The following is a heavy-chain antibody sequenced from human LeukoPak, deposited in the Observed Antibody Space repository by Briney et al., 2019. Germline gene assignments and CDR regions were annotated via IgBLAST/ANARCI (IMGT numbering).Heavy chain of an antibody. D-gene: IGHD3-3*02. J-gene: IGHJ6*03. CDR2: IYHSGST. CDR3: ARVSLGYYYCNMDV. CDR1: SYSISSAYY. Sequence: SETLSLTCTVSSYSISSAYYWGWIRQPPGKGLEWIGTIYHSGSTYNNPSLKSRVTISVDTSRNQFSLKLSSVTAADTAVYYCARVSLGYYYCNMDVWGKGTTVTVFS. V-gene: IGHV4-38-2*02.